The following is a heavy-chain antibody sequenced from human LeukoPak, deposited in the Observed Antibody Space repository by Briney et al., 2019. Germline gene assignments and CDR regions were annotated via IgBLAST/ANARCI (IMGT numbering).Heavy chain of an antibody. D-gene: IGHD2-2*01. CDR2: ISYDGSIK. Sequence: GRSLRLSCAASGFTFSSYGMHWVRQAPGKGLEWVAVISYDGSIKYYADSVKGRFTISRDNSKNTLFLQMNSLRAEDTAVYYCADTRDDCSRSSCSFLWGQGTLVTVSS. CDR1: GFTFSSYG. J-gene: IGHJ4*02. CDR3: ADTRDDCSRSSCSFL. V-gene: IGHV3-30*03.